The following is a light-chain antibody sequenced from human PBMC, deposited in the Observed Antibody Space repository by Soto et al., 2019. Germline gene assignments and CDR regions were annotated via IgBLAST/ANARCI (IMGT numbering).Light chain of an antibody. CDR3: SSYTSTSSYV. CDR2: EVS. CDR1: SSDIGAYNY. V-gene: IGLV2-14*01. J-gene: IGLJ1*01. Sequence: QSVLTQPASVPGSPGQSITISCTVTSSDIGAYNYVSWYQQHPGKAPKLMIYEVSNRPSGISNRFSGSKSGNTASLTISGLQADDEADYYCSSYTSTSSYVFGTGTKVTVL.